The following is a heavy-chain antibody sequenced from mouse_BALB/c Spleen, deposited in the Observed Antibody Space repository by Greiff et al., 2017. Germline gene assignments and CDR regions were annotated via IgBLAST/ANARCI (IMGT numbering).Heavy chain of an antibody. CDR1: GFNIKDTY. J-gene: IGHJ2*01. D-gene: IGHD2-4*01. CDR2: IDPANGNT. CDR3: ARVDDYDGRFDY. V-gene: IGHV14-3*02. Sequence: EVQLVESGAELVKPGASVKLSCTASGFNIKDTYMHWVKQRPEQGLEWIGRIDPANGNTKYDPKFQGKATITADTSSNTAYLQLSSLTSEDTAVYYCARVDDYDGRFDYWGQGTTLTVSS.